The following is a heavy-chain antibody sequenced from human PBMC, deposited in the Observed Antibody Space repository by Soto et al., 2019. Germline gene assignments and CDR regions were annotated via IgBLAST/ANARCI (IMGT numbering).Heavy chain of an antibody. CDR2: ISAYNGNT. D-gene: IGHD2-2*01. CDR1: GYTFTSYG. Sequence: QVQLVQSGAEVKKPGASVKVSCKASGYTFTSYGISWVRQAPGQGLEWMGWISAYNGNTNYAQKLQGRVTMTTDTSTSTDYMELRSLRSDDTAVYYCAREEEVPAANYYYGMDVWGQGTTVTVSS. CDR3: AREEEVPAANYYYGMDV. V-gene: IGHV1-18*01. J-gene: IGHJ6*02.